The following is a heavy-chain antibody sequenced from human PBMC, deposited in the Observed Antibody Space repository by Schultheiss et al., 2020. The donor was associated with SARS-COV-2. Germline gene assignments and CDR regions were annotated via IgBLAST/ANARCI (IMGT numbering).Heavy chain of an antibody. V-gene: IGHV4-31*01. D-gene: IGHD1-26*01. CDR2: IYYSGST. Sequence: SETLSLTCAVYGGSFSGYYWSWIRQHPGKGLEWIGYIYYSGSTYYNPSLKSLVTISVDTSKNQFSLKLSSVTAADTAVYYCARSSDAFDIWGQGTMVTVSS. CDR3: ARSSDAFDI. J-gene: IGHJ3*02. CDR1: GGSFSGYY.